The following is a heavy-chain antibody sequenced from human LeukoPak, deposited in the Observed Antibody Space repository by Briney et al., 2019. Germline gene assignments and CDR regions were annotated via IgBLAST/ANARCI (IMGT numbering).Heavy chain of an antibody. D-gene: IGHD3-10*01. V-gene: IGHV3-33*01. CDR3: ARDRGSGSFDY. J-gene: IGHJ4*02. CDR2: IWYDGSNK. CDR1: GFTFSSYG. Sequence: PGGSLRLSCAASGFTFSSYGMHWVRQAPGKGLEWVAVIWYDGSNKYYADSVKGRFTISRDNSKNTLYLQMNSLRAEDTAVYYCARDRGSGSFDYWGQGTLVTVSS.